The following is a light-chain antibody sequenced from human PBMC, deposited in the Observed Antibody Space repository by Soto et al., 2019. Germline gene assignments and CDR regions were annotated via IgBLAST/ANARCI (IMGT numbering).Light chain of an antibody. J-gene: IGKJ1*01. CDR1: QNINKW. CDR2: EAS. Sequence: DIQMTQSPSTLSASVGDRVTITCRASQNINKWLAWYQQKPGRAPKLLIYEASTLQPGVPSRFTGRGFGTEFTITISSLRPDYFATYWCQQYKTSSTFGQGTKMDFK. V-gene: IGKV1-5*03. CDR3: QQYKTSST.